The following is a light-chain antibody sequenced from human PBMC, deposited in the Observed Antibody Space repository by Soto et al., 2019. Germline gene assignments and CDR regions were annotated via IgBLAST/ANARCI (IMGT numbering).Light chain of an antibody. CDR2: EGS. CDR3: CSFARSITCYA. CDR1: SGDVGSSNL. J-gene: IGLJ1*01. V-gene: IGLV2-23*01. Sequence: QSALTQPASVSASPGQSITISCTGTSGDVGSSNLVSWYQHHPGKAPKLIIYEGSRRPSGVSGRFSGSKSGNTASLTISGLQAVDEADYYCCSFARSITCYAFGTGTKVTVL.